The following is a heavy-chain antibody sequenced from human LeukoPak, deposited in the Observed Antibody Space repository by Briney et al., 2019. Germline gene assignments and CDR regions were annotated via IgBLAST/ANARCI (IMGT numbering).Heavy chain of an antibody. CDR2: IYSGGTT. CDR1: GLTVSSTY. Sequence: GGSLRLSCVISGLTVSSTYMSWVRQAPGKGLEWVAVIYSGGTTNYADSVKDRFIVYRDSSKNTLYLQMNSLRAEDTAVHYCASKVTTGYWGQGTLVTVSS. V-gene: IGHV3-66*01. J-gene: IGHJ4*02. D-gene: IGHD4-17*01. CDR3: ASKVTTGY.